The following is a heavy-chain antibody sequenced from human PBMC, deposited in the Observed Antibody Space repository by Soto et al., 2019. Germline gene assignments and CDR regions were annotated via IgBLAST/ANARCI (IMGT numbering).Heavy chain of an antibody. CDR3: ARARVSTPRLEDPFDI. D-gene: IGHD5-12*01. V-gene: IGHV5-51*01. CDR2: IYPGDSDA. Sequence: GVPLKISCKGSGYSFTNYWVAWVRQMTGKGLEYMGIIYPGDSDARYSPSFQGQVTLSADKSISTAYLQWTSLKASDTAIYYCARARVSTPRLEDPFDIWGQGTMVTVS. J-gene: IGHJ3*02. CDR1: GYSFTNYW.